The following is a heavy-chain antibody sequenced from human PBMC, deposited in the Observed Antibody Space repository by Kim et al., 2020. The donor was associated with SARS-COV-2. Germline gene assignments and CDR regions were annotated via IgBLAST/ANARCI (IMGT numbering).Heavy chain of an antibody. CDR1: GFTFSHYW. J-gene: IGHJ4*02. CDR3: ARSVFGDNY. CDR2: INKDGSES. V-gene: IGHV3-7*01. Sequence: GGSLRLSCAASGFTFSHYWMTWVRQAPGKGLEWVANINKDGSESYYVDSVKGRFTISRDNAKNSLYLQMNSLRVEDTAVYYCARSVFGDNYWGQGTLVSV. D-gene: IGHD3-10*01.